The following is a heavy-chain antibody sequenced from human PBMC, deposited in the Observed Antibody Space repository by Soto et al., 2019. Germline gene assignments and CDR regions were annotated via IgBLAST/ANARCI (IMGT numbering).Heavy chain of an antibody. D-gene: IGHD6-19*01. V-gene: IGHV1-69*13. CDR3: ARTRKDSQWLAPSENWYFDL. CDR1: GGTFSSYA. CDR2: IIPIFGTA. J-gene: IGHJ2*01. Sequence: GASVKVSCKASGGTFSSYAISWVRQAPGQGLEWMGGIIPIFGTANYAQKFQGRVTITADESTSTAYMELSSLRSEDTAVYYCARTRKDSQWLAPSENWYFDLWGRGTLVTVSS.